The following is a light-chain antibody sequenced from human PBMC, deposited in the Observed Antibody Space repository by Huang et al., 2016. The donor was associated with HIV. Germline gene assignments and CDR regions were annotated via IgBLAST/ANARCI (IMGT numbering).Light chain of an antibody. J-gene: IGKJ2*01. CDR3: HQYSDRNT. CDR1: QSMSSS. Sequence: EVEMTQSPATLSVSPGERVTLSCRASQSMSSSLAWFQHKPGQAPMLVIDGASTRATGIPARFSGSGSGTEFTLTINSLQSEDFAVYYCHQYSDRNTFGQGTKLEIK. V-gene: IGKV3-15*01. CDR2: GAS.